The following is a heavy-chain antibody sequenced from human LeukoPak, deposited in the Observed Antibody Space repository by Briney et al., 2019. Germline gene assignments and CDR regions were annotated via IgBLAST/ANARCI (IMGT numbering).Heavy chain of an antibody. D-gene: IGHD6-13*01. CDR1: GGSISSNSYY. CDR2: IYYSGST. V-gene: IGHV4-39*01. J-gene: IGHJ5*02. Sequence: PSETLSLTCAVSGGSISSNSYYWGWIRQPPGKGLEWIGSIYYSGSTYYNPSLKSRVTISVDTSKNQFSLKLSSVTAADTAVYYCARHPQQLVRFPNWFDPWGQGTLVTVSS. CDR3: ARHPQQLVRFPNWFDP.